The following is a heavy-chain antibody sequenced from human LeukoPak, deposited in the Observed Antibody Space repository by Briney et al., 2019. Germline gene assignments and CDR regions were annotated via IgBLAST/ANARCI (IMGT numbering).Heavy chain of an antibody. CDR3: PRGFDYYDSSGYLSNWYFDL. V-gene: IGHV4-38-2*02. J-gene: IGHJ2*01. Sequence: SETLSLTCTVSGYSISIAFYWGWIRQPPGKGLEWIGSISHSGSTYYNPSLKSRVTISVDTSKNQFSLKLSSVTAADTAVYYCPRGFDYYDSSGYLSNWYFDLWGRGTLVTVSS. CDR1: GYSISIAFY. D-gene: IGHD3-22*01. CDR2: ISHSGST.